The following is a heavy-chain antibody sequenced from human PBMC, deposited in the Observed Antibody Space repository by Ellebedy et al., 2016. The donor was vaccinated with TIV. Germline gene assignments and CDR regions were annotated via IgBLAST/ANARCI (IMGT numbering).Heavy chain of an antibody. J-gene: IGHJ6*03. CDR2: ISGSGGST. D-gene: IGHD2-2*01. Sequence: GGSLRLSXAASGFTFSSYAMSWVRQAPGKGLEWVSAISGSGGSTYYADSVKGRFTISRDNSKNTLYLQMNSLRAEDTAVYYCAKVGAQLLFGYYYYYYMDVWGKGTTVTVSS. CDR3: AKVGAQLLFGYYYYYYMDV. CDR1: GFTFSSYA. V-gene: IGHV3-23*01.